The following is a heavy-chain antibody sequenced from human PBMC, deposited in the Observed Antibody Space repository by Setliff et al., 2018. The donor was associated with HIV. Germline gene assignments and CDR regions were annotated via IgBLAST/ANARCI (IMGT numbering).Heavy chain of an antibody. V-gene: IGHV1-18*01. J-gene: IGHJ4*02. CDR2: ISPYNDNT. Sequence: ASVKVSCKASGYAFTSYGISWVRQAPGQGLEWVAWISPYNDNTNYAQKLQGRVTMTTDTSTSTAYMELRSLRSDDTAVYYCARVTPHIAGLGWFYFDYWGQGTLVTVSS. CDR1: GYAFTSYG. CDR3: ARVTPHIAGLGWFYFDY. D-gene: IGHD6-13*01.